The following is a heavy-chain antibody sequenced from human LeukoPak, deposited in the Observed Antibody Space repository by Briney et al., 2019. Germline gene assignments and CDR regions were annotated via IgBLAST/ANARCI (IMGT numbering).Heavy chain of an antibody. V-gene: IGHV3-7*01. J-gene: IGHJ3*02. CDR2: IKQDGSEK. Sequence: GGSLRLSCAASGFTFSSYWMSWVRQAPEKGMEWVANIKQDGSEKYYVDSVKGRFTISRDNSKNTLYLQMNSLRAEDTAVYYCARDSPPTYYYDSSGYYLGMRSAFDIWGQGTMVTVSS. CDR1: GFTFSSYW. CDR3: ARDSPPTYYYDSSGYYLGMRSAFDI. D-gene: IGHD3-22*01.